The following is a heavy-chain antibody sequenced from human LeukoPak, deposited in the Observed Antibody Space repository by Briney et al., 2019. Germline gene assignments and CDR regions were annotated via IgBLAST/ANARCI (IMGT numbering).Heavy chain of an antibody. J-gene: IGHJ5*02. CDR1: GFTFSSYA. CDR2: ISYDGSNK. CDR3: AGGSWFDP. V-gene: IGHV3-30-3*01. Sequence: GGSLRLSCAASGFTFSSYAMHWVRQAPGKGLEWVAVISYDGSNKYYADSVKGRFTISRDNSKNTLYPQMNSLRAEDTAVYYCAGGSWFDPWGQGTLVTVSS. D-gene: IGHD3-16*01.